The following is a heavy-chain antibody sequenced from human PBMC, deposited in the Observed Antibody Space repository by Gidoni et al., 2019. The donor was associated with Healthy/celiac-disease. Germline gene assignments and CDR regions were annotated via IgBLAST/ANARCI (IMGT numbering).Heavy chain of an antibody. CDR1: GFTFDDYT. V-gene: IGHV3-43*01. Sequence: EVQLVESGGVVVQPGGSLRLSCAASGFTFDDYTMNWVRQAPGKGLEWVSLISWDGGSTYYADSVKGRFTISRDNSKNSLYLQMNSLRTEDTALYYCAKESMVRGVSTYYYYGMDVWGQGTTVTVSS. CDR3: AKESMVRGVSTYYYYGMDV. CDR2: ISWDGGST. J-gene: IGHJ6*02. D-gene: IGHD3-10*01.